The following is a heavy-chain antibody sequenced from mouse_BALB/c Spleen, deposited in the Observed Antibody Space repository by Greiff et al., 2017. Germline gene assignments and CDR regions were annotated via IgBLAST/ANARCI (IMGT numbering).Heavy chain of an antibody. D-gene: IGHD1-1*01. CDR2: ISSGGST. Sequence: EVKLVESGGGLVKPGGSLKLSCAASGFTFSSYAMSWVRQTPEKRLEWVASISSGGSTYYPDSVKGRFTISSDNARNILYLQMSSLRSEDTAMYYCASTTVVATYYYAMDYWGQGTSVTVSS. CDR3: ASTTVVATYYYAMDY. CDR1: GFTFSSYA. J-gene: IGHJ4*01. V-gene: IGHV5-6-5*01.